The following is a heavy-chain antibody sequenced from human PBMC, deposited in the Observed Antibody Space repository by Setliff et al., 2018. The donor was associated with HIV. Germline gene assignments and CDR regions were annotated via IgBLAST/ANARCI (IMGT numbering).Heavy chain of an antibody. CDR1: GDTNPSDA. V-gene: IGHV1-18*03. CDR3: ARGLRQNRSNSDVFDV. J-gene: IGHJ3*01. D-gene: IGHD4-4*01. CDR2: ISGYNGNT. Sequence: ASVKVSCKASGDTNPSDAISWVRQAPGQGLEWMGWISGYNGNTKYAQNMQGRVTMTTDTSTTTAYMELRSLRSDDMAVYYCARGLRQNRSNSDVFDVWGQGTVVTVSS.